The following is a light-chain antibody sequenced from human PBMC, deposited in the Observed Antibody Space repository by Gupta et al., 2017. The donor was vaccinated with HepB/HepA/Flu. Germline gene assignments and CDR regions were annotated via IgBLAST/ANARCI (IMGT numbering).Light chain of an antibody. CDR2: SAS. Sequence: DIQMTQSPSSLSASIGDRVTITCRASQIITTYLSWYQQKPGKAPRLLISSASRLQSGVPSRFSGSGSGTDFTLTISRLQREDFATYYCQQSDDIPFTFGHGTTVDI. CDR3: QQSDDIPFT. V-gene: IGKV1-39*01. J-gene: IGKJ3*01. CDR1: QIITTY.